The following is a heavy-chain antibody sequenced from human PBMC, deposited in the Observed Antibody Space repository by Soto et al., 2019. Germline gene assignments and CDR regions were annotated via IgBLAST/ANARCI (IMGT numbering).Heavy chain of an antibody. CDR3: AREDYGDQTSYYYYYMDV. CDR2: IWYDGSNK. D-gene: IGHD4-17*01. J-gene: IGHJ6*03. CDR1: GFTFSSYG. V-gene: IGHV3-33*01. Sequence: GGSLRLSCAASGFTFSSYGMHWVRQAPGKGLEWVAVIWYDGSNKYYADSVKGRFTISRDNSKNTLYLQMNSLRAEDTAVYYCAREDYGDQTSYYYYYMDVWGKGTTVTVSS.